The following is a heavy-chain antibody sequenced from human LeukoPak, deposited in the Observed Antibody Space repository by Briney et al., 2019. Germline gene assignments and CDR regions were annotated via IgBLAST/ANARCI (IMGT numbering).Heavy chain of an antibody. J-gene: IGHJ6*02. CDR3: ARGKSPLNYVRYYYGMDV. V-gene: IGHV4-59*12. CDR1: GGSISSYY. D-gene: IGHD4-11*01. Sequence: SETLSLTCTVSGGSISSYYWSWIRQPPGKGLEWIGYIYYSGSTNYNPSLKSRVTISVDTSKNQFSLKLSSVTAADTAVYYCARGKSPLNYVRYYYGMDVWGQGTTVTVSS. CDR2: IYYSGST.